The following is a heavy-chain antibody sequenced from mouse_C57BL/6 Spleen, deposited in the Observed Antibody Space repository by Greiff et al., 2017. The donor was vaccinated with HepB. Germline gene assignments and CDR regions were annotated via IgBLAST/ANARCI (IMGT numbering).Heavy chain of an antibody. CDR3: SRWDYDGSSYPADFGG. CDR1: GYTFTGYW. D-gene: IGHD1-1*01. Sequence: QVQLQQSGAELMKPGASVKLSCKATGYTFTGYWMHWVKQTPGHGLEWIGDIVPGSGSTNYNEKFKGKAIFTADKSSNTAYMQLSSLTSEDSAIYYCSRWDYDGSSYPADFGGWGTGTTVTVSS. V-gene: IGHV1-9*01. J-gene: IGHJ1*03. CDR2: IVPGSGST.